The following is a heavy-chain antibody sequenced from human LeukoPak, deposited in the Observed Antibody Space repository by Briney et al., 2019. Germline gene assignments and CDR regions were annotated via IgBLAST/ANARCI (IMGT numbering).Heavy chain of an antibody. Sequence: ASVKVSCKASGYTFTNYHMHWVRQAPGQGLEWMGIINPSGGSTNYAQKFQGRVTMTRDMSTSTVYMELSSLRSEDTAVYYCARDLLDYWGQGTLVTVSS. J-gene: IGHJ4*02. V-gene: IGHV1-46*01. CDR1: GYTFTNYH. CDR2: INPSGGST. CDR3: ARDLLDY. D-gene: IGHD3-3*01.